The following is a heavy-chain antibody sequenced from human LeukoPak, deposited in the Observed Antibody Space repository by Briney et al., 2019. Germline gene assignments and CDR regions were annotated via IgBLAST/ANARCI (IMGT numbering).Heavy chain of an antibody. V-gene: IGHV1-46*02. J-gene: IGHJ6*02. D-gene: IGHD5-18*01. CDR1: GFTFNSYY. Sequence: ASVKVSCKASGFTFNSYYMHWVRQAPGQGLEWMGIVNPTGDSATYAQEFQDRITMARDTSTSTVYMQLSSLRSEDTAVYYCARSWIQLWLGAPRYYYGMDVWGQGTTVTVSS. CDR2: VNPTGDSA. CDR3: ARSWIQLWLGAPRYYYGMDV.